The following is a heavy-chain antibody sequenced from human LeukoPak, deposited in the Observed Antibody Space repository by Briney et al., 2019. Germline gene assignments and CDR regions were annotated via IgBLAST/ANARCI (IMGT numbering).Heavy chain of an antibody. V-gene: IGHV4-38-2*02. J-gene: IGHJ4*02. D-gene: IGHD2-2*01. CDR1: GYSISSGYS. CDR3: ARDRQKDCSSTSCRTNDY. CDR2: IYHSGTT. Sequence: SETLSLTCAVSGYSISSGYSWGWIRQPPGKGLEWIANIYHSGTTYYNPSLKSRVTLSVDTSKNQFSLKLSSVTAADTAVYYCARDRQKDCSSTSCRTNDYWGQGTLVTVSS.